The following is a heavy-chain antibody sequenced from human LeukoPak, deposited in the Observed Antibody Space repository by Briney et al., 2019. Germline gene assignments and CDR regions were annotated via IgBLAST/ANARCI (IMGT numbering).Heavy chain of an antibody. J-gene: IGHJ6*04. D-gene: IGHD2-2*01. CDR1: GGSISSYY. V-gene: IGHV4-59*01. Sequence: SGTLSLTCTVSGGSISSYYWSWIRQPPGKGLEWIGYIYYSGSTNYNPSLKSRVTISVDTSKNQFSLKLSSVTAADTAVYYCARVGPGYCSSTSCSTHQYYYYGMDVWGKGTTVTVSS. CDR2: IYYSGST. CDR3: ARVGPGYCSSTSCSTHQYYYYGMDV.